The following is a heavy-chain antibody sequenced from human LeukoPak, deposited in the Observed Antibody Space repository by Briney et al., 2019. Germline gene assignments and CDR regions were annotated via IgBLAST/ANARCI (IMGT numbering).Heavy chain of an antibody. V-gene: IGHV1-18*01. J-gene: IGHJ3*02. CDR2: ITAYNGNT. CDR3: AREWFSSGWPWLGAFDI. CDR1: GYTFTSYA. D-gene: IGHD6-19*01. Sequence: GASVKVSCKASGYTFTSYAFSSVRQAPGQGLEWMGWITAYNGNTNYAQKFQGRVTMTTDTSTSTAYMELRSLRSDDTAVYYCAREWFSSGWPWLGAFDIWGQGTMVTVSS.